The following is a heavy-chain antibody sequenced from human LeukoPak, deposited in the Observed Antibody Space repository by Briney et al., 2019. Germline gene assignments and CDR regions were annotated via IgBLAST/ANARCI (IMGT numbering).Heavy chain of an antibody. CDR1: GGSITIYY. J-gene: IGHJ3*02. CDR2: IYTSGST. V-gene: IGHV4-4*07. CDR3: ARDGRYYYAFDI. Sequence: SETLSLTCTVSGGSITIYYWSWIRQPAGKGLEWIGRIYTSGSTNYNPSLKSRATISVDTSKNQFSLKLSSVTAADTAVYYCARDGRYYYAFDIWGQGTMVTVSS. D-gene: IGHD1-26*01.